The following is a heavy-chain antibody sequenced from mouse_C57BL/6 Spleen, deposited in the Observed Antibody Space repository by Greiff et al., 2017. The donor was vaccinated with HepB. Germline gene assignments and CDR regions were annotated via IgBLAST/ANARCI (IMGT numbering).Heavy chain of an antibody. CDR2: IYIGNGYT. J-gene: IGHJ2*01. CDR1: GYTFTSYG. CDR3: ARSTTVVATEGYFDY. D-gene: IGHD1-1*01. Sequence: VQLKQSGAELVRPGSSVKMSCKTSGYTFTSYGIHWVKQRPGQGLEWIGYIYIGNGYTEYNEKFKGKATLTSDTSSSTAYMQRSSLTSEDSAIYVGARSTTVVATEGYFDYWGQGTTLTVSS. V-gene: IGHV1-58*01.